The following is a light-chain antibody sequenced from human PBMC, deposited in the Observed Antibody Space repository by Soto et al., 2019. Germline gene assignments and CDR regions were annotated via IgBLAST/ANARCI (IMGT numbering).Light chain of an antibody. CDR3: QHRYSWPPMYT. Sequence: EIVLTQSPATLSLSPGERATLSCRASQSVSNSLVWYQQRPGQAPRLLIYDASNRATGIPARFSGSGSGTDFTLTISSLEPEDFALYYCQHRYSWPPMYTFGQGTKLEIK. CDR1: QSVSNS. J-gene: IGKJ2*01. V-gene: IGKV3-11*01. CDR2: DAS.